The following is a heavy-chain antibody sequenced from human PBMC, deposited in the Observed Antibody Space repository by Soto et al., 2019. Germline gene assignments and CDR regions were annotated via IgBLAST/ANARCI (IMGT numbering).Heavy chain of an antibody. CDR3: ARDECGGDCYWDYYYGMDV. D-gene: IGHD2-21*02. CDR1: GGTFSSYT. CDR2: IIPILGIA. Sequence: SVKVSCKASGGTFSSYTISWVRQAPGQGLEWMGRIIPILGIANYAQKFQGRVTITADKSTSTAYMELSSLRSEDTAVYYCARDECGGDCYWDYYYGMDVWGQGTTVTVSS. V-gene: IGHV1-69*04. J-gene: IGHJ6*02.